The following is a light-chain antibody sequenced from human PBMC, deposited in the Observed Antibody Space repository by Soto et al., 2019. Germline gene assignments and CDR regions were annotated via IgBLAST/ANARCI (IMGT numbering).Light chain of an antibody. CDR1: SGHSSYA. CDR2: LNSDGSH. Sequence: QSVLTQSPSASASLGASVKLTCTLSSGHSSYAIAWHQQQPEKGPRYLMKLNSDGSHSKGDGIPDRFSGSSSGAERYLTIARLQDEDAADYYCQTGGTGIHYVFGTGTKLTVL. J-gene: IGLJ1*01. CDR3: QTGGTGIHYV. V-gene: IGLV4-69*01.